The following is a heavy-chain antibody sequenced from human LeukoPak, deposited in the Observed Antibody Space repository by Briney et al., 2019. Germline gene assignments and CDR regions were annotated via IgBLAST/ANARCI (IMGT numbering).Heavy chain of an antibody. J-gene: IGHJ6*02. CDR2: INPDGITT. CDR3: ARDYYYGMDV. Sequence: GGSLRLSCAASGYTFSTYWMHWVRQAPGKGLEWVSRINPDGITTTCADSVKGRFTISRDNAKNTLFLQMNSLRAEDTAVYYCARDYYYGMDVWGQGTTITVSS. V-gene: IGHV3-74*01. CDR1: GYTFSTYW.